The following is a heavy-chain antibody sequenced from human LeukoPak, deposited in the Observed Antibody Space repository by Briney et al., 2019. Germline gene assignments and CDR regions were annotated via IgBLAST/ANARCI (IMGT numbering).Heavy chain of an antibody. Sequence: PGGSLRLSCTVSGFTVSSNSMSWVRQAPGKGLEWVSFIYSDNTHYSDSVKGRFTISRDNSKNTLYLQMNSLRAEDTAVYYCARGYSSSWLPFFDYWGQGTLVTVSS. J-gene: IGHJ4*02. CDR3: ARGYSSSWLPFFDY. CDR2: IYSDNT. D-gene: IGHD6-13*01. V-gene: IGHV3-53*01. CDR1: GFTVSSNS.